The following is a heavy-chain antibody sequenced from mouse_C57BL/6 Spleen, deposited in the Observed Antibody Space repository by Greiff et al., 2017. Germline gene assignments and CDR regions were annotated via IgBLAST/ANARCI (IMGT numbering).Heavy chain of an antibody. CDR1: GYTFTSYW. V-gene: IGHV1-69*01. J-gene: IGHJ2*01. CDR2: IDPSDSYT. Sequence: QVQLQQPGAELVMPGASVKLSCKASGYTFTSYWMHWVKQRPGQGLEWIGEIDPSDSYTNYNQKFKGKSTLTVDKSSSTAYMQLSSLTSEDSAVYYCAREGGYGRGYYFDYWGQGTTLTVSS. CDR3: AREGGYGRGYYFDY. D-gene: IGHD2-2*01.